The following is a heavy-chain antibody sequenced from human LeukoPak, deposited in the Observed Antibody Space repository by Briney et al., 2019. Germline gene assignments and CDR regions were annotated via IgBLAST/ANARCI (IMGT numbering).Heavy chain of an antibody. CDR1: GFTFSSYA. Sequence: GGSLRLSCAASGFTFSSYAMSWFRQAPGKGLEWVGFIRSKAYGGTTEYAASVKGRFTISRDDSKSIAYLQMNSLKTEDTAVYYCTRDPFGWNRYYFDYWGQGTLVTVSS. CDR2: IRSKAYGGTT. V-gene: IGHV3-49*03. J-gene: IGHJ4*02. CDR3: TRDPFGWNRYYFDY. D-gene: IGHD1-1*01.